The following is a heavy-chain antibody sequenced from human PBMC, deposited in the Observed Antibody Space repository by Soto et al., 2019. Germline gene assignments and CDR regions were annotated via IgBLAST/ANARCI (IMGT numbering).Heavy chain of an antibody. CDR1: GFTFSSYA. CDR2: ISGSGGST. D-gene: IGHD5-12*01. Sequence: GGSLRLSCAASGFTFSSYAMSWVRQAPGKGLEWVSAISGSGGSTYYADSVKGRFTISRDNSKNALYLQMNSLRAEDTAVYYCAKGAPMGWLQQTPFDYWGQGTLVTVSS. V-gene: IGHV3-23*01. J-gene: IGHJ4*02. CDR3: AKGAPMGWLQQTPFDY.